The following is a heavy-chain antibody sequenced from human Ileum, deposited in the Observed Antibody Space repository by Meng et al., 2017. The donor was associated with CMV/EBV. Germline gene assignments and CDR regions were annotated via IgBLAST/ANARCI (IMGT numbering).Heavy chain of an antibody. J-gene: IGHJ4*02. V-gene: IGHV4-4*07. Sequence: HVPLPAADPGLVNTSETLSLTCYVPAGSTSNSYWSWIRQPAGKGLEWIAHTYTSGTTNYNPSLKSRVTMSVDTSRNQFSLKLTSVTAADTAVYYCARNYGSGNWNFFHYWGQGTLVTVSS. D-gene: IGHD3-10*01. CDR3: ARNYGSGNWNFFHY. CDR1: AGSTSNSY. CDR2: TYTSGTT.